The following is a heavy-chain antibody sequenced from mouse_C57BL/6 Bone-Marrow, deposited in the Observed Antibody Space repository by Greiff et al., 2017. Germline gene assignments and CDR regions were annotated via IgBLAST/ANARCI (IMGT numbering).Heavy chain of an antibody. CDR1: GYTFTSYT. CDR3: TRGYYFDY. Sequence: VQGVESGAELARPGASVKMSCKASGYTFTSYTMHWVKQRPGQGLEWIGYINPSSGYTKYNQKFKDKATLTADKSSSTAYMQLSSLTSEDSAVYYCTRGYYFDYGGQGTTLTVSS. CDR2: INPSSGYT. J-gene: IGHJ2*01. V-gene: IGHV1-4*01.